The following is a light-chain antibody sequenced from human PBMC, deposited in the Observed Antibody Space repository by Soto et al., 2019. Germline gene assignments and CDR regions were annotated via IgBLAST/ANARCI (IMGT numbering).Light chain of an antibody. CDR1: QSISRG. V-gene: IGKV1-5*01. CDR3: QHYNSYSEA. J-gene: IGKJ1*01. CDR2: DAS. Sequence: DIQMTQSPSTLSSSVGDRVTITCRASQSISRGLAWYQQKPGKAPNVLIYDASTLESGVPSRFSGSGSGTEFTLTISSLQPEDFATYYCQHYNSYSEAFGQGTKVDI.